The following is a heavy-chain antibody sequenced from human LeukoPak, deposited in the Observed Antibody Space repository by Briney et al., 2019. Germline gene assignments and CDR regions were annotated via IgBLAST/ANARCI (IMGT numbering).Heavy chain of an antibody. D-gene: IGHD3-3*01. CDR3: ARDGYDFWSSSTYYYYYGMDV. V-gene: IGHV1-18*01. J-gene: IGHJ6*02. CDR2: ISAYNGNT. CDR1: GYTFTSYG. Sequence: AASVKVSCKASGYTFTSYGISWVRQAPGQGLEWMGWISAYNGNTNYAQKLQGRVTMTTDTSTSTAYMELRSLRSDDTAVYYCARDGYDFWSSSTYYYYYGMDVWGQGTTVTVSS.